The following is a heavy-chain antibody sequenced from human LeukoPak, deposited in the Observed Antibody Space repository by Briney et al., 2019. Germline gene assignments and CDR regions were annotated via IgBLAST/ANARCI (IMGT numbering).Heavy chain of an antibody. D-gene: IGHD3-22*01. Sequence: SETLSLTCTVSGGSISTYYWNWIRQPPGKGLEWIGYIYYSGTTNYNPSLKSRVTISVDTSKNQFSLKLSSVTAADTAVYFCARGPYSYDSSGAFDIWGQGTMVTVSS. V-gene: IGHV4-59*08. CDR2: IYYSGTT. CDR1: GGSISTYY. CDR3: ARGPYSYDSSGAFDI. J-gene: IGHJ3*02.